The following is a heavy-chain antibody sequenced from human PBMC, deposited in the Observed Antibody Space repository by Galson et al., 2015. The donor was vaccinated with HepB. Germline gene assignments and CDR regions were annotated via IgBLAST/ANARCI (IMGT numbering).Heavy chain of an antibody. Sequence: VKVSCKASGYSFTDFYIHWVRQAPGQGLEWVGWLNPNSGDSNYTQIFQGRVTMTRDTSINIAYMELSRLRSDDTAVYYCARVEHDFWSGSGPFDYWGQGTLVTVSS. D-gene: IGHD3-3*01. CDR2: LNPNSGDS. CDR3: ARVEHDFWSGSGPFDY. V-gene: IGHV1-2*02. J-gene: IGHJ4*02. CDR1: GYSFTDFY.